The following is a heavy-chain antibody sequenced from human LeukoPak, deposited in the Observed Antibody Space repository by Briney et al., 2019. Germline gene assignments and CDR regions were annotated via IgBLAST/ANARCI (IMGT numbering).Heavy chain of an antibody. CDR1: GGSISSSSYY. D-gene: IGHD3-9*01. V-gene: IGHV4-39*07. J-gene: IGHJ6*03. CDR2: IYHSGST. CDR3: ARTQYYDILTGHYYYYYMDV. Sequence: LETLSLTCTVSGGSISSSSYYWGWIRQPPGKGLEWIGSIYHSGSTYYNPSLKSRVTISVDTSKNQFSLKLSSVTAADTAVYYCARTQYYDILTGHYYYYYMDVWGKGTTVTVSS.